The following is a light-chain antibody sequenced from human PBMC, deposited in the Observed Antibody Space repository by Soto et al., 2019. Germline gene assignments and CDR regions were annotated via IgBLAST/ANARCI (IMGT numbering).Light chain of an antibody. Sequence: DIQVTQSPSSLSASVGDRVTITCRPSQRIGSYVNWYQQKPGKAPNLLIYVASSLQSGVSSRFSVSGSGTDITLPISSLQPEDFATYYCQQSYTTPFTFGPGTREDI. CDR3: QQSYTTPFT. V-gene: IGKV1-39*01. CDR2: VAS. CDR1: QRIGSY. J-gene: IGKJ3*01.